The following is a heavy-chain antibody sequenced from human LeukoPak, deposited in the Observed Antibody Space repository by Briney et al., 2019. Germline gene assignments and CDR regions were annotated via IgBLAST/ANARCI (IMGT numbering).Heavy chain of an antibody. CDR1: GFTFSSYA. Sequence: PGGSLRLSCAASGFTFSSYAMSWVRQAPGKGLEWVSGISGSGGSTYYADSVKGRFTISRDNSKNTLYVQMNNLRAEDTAVYYCAKTLGYFYYGMGVWGQGTTVTVSS. J-gene: IGHJ6*02. V-gene: IGHV3-23*01. D-gene: IGHD2/OR15-2a*01. CDR3: AKTLGYFYYGMGV. CDR2: ISGSGGST.